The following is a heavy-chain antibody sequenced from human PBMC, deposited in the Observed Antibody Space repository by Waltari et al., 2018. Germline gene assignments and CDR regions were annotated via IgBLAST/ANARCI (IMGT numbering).Heavy chain of an antibody. CDR2: SYPGDSDN. V-gene: IGHV5-51*01. D-gene: IGHD2-2*02. CDR3: ARLPAIAWFDY. J-gene: IGHJ4*02. CDR1: AYSFTSYW. Sequence: EVQLVQSGAEVKKPGESLKISCKGSAYSFTSYWIGWVRQMPGKGLEGMGISYPGDSDNRYGPSCQGQVTISADKSISTAYLQWSSLKASDTAMYYCARLPAIAWFDYWGQGTLVTVSS.